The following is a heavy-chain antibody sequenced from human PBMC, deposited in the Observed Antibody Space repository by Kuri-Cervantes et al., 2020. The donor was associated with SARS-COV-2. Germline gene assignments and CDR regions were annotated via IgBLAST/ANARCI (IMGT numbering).Heavy chain of an antibody. CDR2: IYYSGST. V-gene: IGHV4-59*08. D-gene: IGHD3-3*01. CDR1: GGSISSYY. Sequence: SETLSLTCTVSGGSISSYYWSWIRQPPGKGLEWIGYIYYSGSTYYNPSLKSRVTISVDTSKNQFSLKLSSVTAADTAVYYCARHTREGDAFDIWGQGTMVTVSS. J-gene: IGHJ3*02. CDR3: ARHTREGDAFDI.